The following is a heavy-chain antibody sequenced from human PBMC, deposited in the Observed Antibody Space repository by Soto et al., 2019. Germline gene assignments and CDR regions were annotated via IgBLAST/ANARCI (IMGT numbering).Heavy chain of an antibody. Sequence: QVQLVESGGDLVKVGGSLRLSCAASGFTFSDYWMSWIRQAPEKGLEWVAYISTRSSIIYYADSVKGRFTISRDEAKRSLYLQMNSLRAEDTATYYCARLVEHGSGWNEHWGQRTLVTVSS. CDR2: ISTRSSII. CDR1: GFTFSDYW. V-gene: IGHV3-11*01. D-gene: IGHD6-19*01. J-gene: IGHJ4*02. CDR3: ARLVEHGSGWNEH.